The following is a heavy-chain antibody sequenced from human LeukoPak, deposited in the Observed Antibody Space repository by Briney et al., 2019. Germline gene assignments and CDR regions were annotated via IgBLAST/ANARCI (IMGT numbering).Heavy chain of an antibody. CDR3: ARARGATIFQSAFDI. CDR2: IYYSGST. CDR1: GGSISSYY. D-gene: IGHD5-24*01. J-gene: IGHJ3*02. Sequence: SETLSLTCTVSGGSISSYYWGWIRQPPGKGLEWIGYIYYSGSTNYNPSLKSRVTISVDTSRNQFSLKLTSVTAADTAVYYCARARGATIFQSAFDIWGQGTMVTVSS. V-gene: IGHV4-59*01.